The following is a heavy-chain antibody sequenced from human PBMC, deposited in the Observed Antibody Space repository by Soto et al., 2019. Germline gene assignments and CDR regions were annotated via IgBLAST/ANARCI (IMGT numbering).Heavy chain of an antibody. J-gene: IGHJ6*02. CDR3: ARDDCSSTSCYRMDV. D-gene: IGHD2-2*02. V-gene: IGHV3-21*01. CDR2: ISSSSSYI. CDR1: GFTFSSYS. Sequence: PGGSLRLSCAASGFTFSSYSMNWVRQAPGEGLEWVSSISSSSSYIYYADSVKGRFTISRDNAKNSLYLQMNSLRAEDTAVYYCARDDCSSTSCYRMDVWGQGXTFTVSS.